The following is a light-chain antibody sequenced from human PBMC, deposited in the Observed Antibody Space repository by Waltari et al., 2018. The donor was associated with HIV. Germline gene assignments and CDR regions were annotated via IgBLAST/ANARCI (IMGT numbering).Light chain of an antibody. CDR2: EVT. J-gene: IGLJ2*01. Sequence: QSALTQSPSASGSPGKSVNLSCTGANGDISDYNYVSWYQQHSDRPPKLIIFEVTKRPSGVPDRFSGSKSGNTASLFVSGLQPEDEATYFCSSFAGTHKLFGGGTKLTVL. CDR3: SSFAGTHKL. V-gene: IGLV2-8*01. CDR1: NGDISDYNY.